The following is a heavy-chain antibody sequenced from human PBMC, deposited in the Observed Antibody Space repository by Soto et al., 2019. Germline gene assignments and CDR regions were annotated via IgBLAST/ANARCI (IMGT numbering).Heavy chain of an antibody. CDR2: IRNKANSYST. J-gene: IGHJ4*02. Sequence: EVQLVESGGGLVQPGGSLRLSCTVSGFTFSDYYMDWVRQAPGKGLEWVGRIRNKANSYSTDYAASVKGRFTISRDDSKNSLYLQMNSLKTEATALYYCVRGDPSVNWGQGTLVTVSS. V-gene: IGHV3-72*01. CDR3: VRGDPSVN. CDR1: GFTFSDYY.